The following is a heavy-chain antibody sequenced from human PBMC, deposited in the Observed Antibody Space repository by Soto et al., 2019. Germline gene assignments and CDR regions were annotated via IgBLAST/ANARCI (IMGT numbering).Heavy chain of an antibody. CDR1: GDKCANHC. CDR3: ATPEDLASDTPGWTY. CDR2: IYPGDSET. D-gene: IGHD3-3*02. J-gene: IGHJ4*02. Sequence: PCQPHKDSNSGVGDKCANHCSRWVSQKHRKGLEWMGIIYPGDSETRYSPSFQGQVTISADKSISTAYLQWSSLKASDTAMYYCATPEDLASDTPGWTYWGQGTLVTGSS. V-gene: IGHV5-51*01.